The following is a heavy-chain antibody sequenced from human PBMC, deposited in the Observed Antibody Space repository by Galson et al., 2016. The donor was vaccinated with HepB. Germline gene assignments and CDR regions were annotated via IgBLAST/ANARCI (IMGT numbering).Heavy chain of an antibody. CDR3: AISSTEGFLDY. Sequence: QSGAEVKKPGESLKISCKGFGYTFTSHWIGWVRQLPGEGLEWMGIIYPGDSDTRYSPSFQGQVTISADKSISTAYLLWSSLKASDTAIYYCAISSTEGFLDYWGQGTLVTVSS. CDR1: GYTFTSHW. CDR2: IYPGDSDT. V-gene: IGHV5-51*01. J-gene: IGHJ4*02. D-gene: IGHD3-3*01.